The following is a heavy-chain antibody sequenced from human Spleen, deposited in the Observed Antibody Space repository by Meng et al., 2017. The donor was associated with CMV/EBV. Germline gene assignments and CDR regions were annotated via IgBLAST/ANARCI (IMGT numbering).Heavy chain of an antibody. CDR3: ARRQINPYYFDF. CDR2: IYHNANV. J-gene: IGHJ4*02. V-gene: IGHV4-38-2*02. Sequence: SETLSLTCTVSDYPITSGHCWGWIRQPPGKGLEWIGNIYHNANVYYNPSPKSRATISADTSKNQFSLRLSSVTAADTAIYYCARRQINPYYFDFWGQGTLVTVSS. CDR1: DYPITSGHC.